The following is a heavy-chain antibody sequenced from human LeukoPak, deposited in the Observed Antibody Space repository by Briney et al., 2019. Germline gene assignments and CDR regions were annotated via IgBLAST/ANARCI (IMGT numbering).Heavy chain of an antibody. CDR1: GYTFTSYT. V-gene: IGHV1-3*04. D-gene: IGHD6-19*01. CDR2: INTGNGNT. CDR3: ARDGGWYGFDY. Sequence: GASVKVSCKASGYTFTSYTMHWVRQAPGQRLEWMGWINTGNGNTKYSQEFQGRVTITRDTSASTAYMELSSLRSDDTAVYYCARDGGWYGFDYWGQGTLVTVSS. J-gene: IGHJ4*02.